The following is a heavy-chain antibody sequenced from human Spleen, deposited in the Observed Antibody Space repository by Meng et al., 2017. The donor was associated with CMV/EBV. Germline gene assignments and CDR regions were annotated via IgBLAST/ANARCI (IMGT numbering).Heavy chain of an antibody. CDR3: ARNSDFNYFDY. V-gene: IGHV4-34*01. CDR2: INPSGNT. CDR1: GFTFSDYY. D-gene: IGHD3-3*01. J-gene: IGHJ4*02. Sequence: ESLKISCAASGFTFSDYYMTWIRQSPGKGLEWIGEINPSGNTNYNPSLRRRVAISVDTSKNQFSLKLTSVTAADTAVYYCARNSDFNYFDYWGQGTLDTVSS.